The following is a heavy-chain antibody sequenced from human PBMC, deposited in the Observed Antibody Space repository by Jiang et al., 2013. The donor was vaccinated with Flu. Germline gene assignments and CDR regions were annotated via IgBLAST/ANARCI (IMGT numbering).Heavy chain of an antibody. CDR1: GFTFSSYA. V-gene: IGHV3-64D*09. CDR3: VSGEWELLFDY. CDR2: ISSNGGST. D-gene: IGHD1-26*01. Sequence: RLSCSASGFTFSSYAMHWVRQAPGKGLEYVSAISSNGGSTYYADSVKGRFTISRDNSKNTLYLQMSSLRAEDTAVYYCVSGEWELLFDYWGQGTLVTVSS. J-gene: IGHJ4*02.